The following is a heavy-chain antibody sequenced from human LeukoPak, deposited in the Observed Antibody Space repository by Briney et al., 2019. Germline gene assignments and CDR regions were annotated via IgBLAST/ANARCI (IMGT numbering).Heavy chain of an antibody. Sequence: PGGSLRLSCAASGFTVGSNHMSWVRQAPGKGPEWVSSISSSSGYIYYADSVKGRLTISRDNAKNSLYLQMNSLRAEDTAVYFCARDTKQLTSYYYYYGMDVWGQGTTVTVSS. V-gene: IGHV3-21*01. CDR3: ARDTKQLTSYYYYYGMDV. CDR1: GFTVGSNH. CDR2: ISSSSGYI. D-gene: IGHD6-13*01. J-gene: IGHJ6*02.